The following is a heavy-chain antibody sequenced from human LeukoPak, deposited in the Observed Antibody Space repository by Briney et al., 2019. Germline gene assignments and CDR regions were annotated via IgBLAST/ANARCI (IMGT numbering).Heavy chain of an antibody. CDR1: GFTFDDYA. Sequence: GGSLRLSCAASGFTFDDYAMHWVRQAPGKGLEWVTGITWNSGSIDYAGSVKGRFTISRDNAKNSLYLQMNSLRAGDTALYYCAKDRSGSYYDAFNIWGQGTMVTVSS. J-gene: IGHJ3*02. CDR2: ITWNSGSI. CDR3: AKDRSGSYYDAFNI. D-gene: IGHD1-26*01. V-gene: IGHV3-9*01.